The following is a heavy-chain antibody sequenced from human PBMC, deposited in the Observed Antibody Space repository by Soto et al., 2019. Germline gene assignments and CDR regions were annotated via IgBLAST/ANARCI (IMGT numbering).Heavy chain of an antibody. J-gene: IGHJ4*02. CDR1: GFTFSSYA. CDR3: VKDIESSSSVLDY. V-gene: IGHV3-23*01. Sequence: EVQLLESGGGLVQPGGSLRLSCAASGFTFSSYAMSWVRQAPGKGLEWVSAISGSGGSTYYADSVKGRFTISRDNSKNTIYLEMNSLRAEDTAVYYGVKDIESSSSVLDYWGQGTLVAVSS. CDR2: ISGSGGST. D-gene: IGHD6-6*01.